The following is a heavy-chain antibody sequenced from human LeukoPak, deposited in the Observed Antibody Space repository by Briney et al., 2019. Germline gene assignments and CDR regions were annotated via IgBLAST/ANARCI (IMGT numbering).Heavy chain of an antibody. V-gene: IGHV3-74*01. CDR1: GFTFSSYW. Sequence: TGGSLRPSCAASGFTFSSYWMHWVRQAPGKGLVWVSRINSDGSSTSYADSAKGRFTISRDNAKNTLYLQMNSLRAEDTAVYYCARGGKYYYDSSGYYRPPDYWGQGTLVTVSS. CDR2: INSDGSST. CDR3: ARGGKYYYDSSGYYRPPDY. J-gene: IGHJ4*02. D-gene: IGHD3-22*01.